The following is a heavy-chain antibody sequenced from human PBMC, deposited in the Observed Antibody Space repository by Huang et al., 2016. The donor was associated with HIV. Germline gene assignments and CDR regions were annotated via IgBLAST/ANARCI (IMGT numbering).Heavy chain of an antibody. CDR2: ISYDGSNK. CDR1: GFIFSSYG. Sequence: QVQLVESGGGVVQPGRSLRLSCAASGFIFSSYGMHWVRQAPGKGLEWVAVISYDGSNKYYADAVKDRFTISRDNSKNTLYLQMNSRRAEDTAVYYCAKSGSGWYSNYYYGMDVWGQGTTVTVSS. D-gene: IGHD6-19*01. V-gene: IGHV3-30*18. CDR3: AKSGSGWYSNYYYGMDV. J-gene: IGHJ6*02.